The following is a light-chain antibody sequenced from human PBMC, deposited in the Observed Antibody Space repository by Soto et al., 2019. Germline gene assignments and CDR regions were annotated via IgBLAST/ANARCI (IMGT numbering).Light chain of an antibody. Sequence: EIVLTQSPGTLSLYPGERATLSCRASQSVSSSYLAWYQQKPGQAPSLLIYGASSRATGIPDRFSGSGSGTDFTLTISRLEPEDFAVYYCQQYGSSPCTFGGGTKVEIK. CDR2: GAS. J-gene: IGKJ4*01. CDR3: QQYGSSPCT. CDR1: QSVSSSY. V-gene: IGKV3-20*01.